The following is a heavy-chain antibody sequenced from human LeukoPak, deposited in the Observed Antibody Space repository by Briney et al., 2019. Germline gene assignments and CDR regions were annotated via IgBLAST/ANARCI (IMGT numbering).Heavy chain of an antibody. CDR2: IYYSGST. CDR1: GGSISSGGYY. Sequence: PSETLSLTCTVSGGSISSGGYYWSWIRQHPGKGLEWIGYIYYSGSTYYNPSLKSRVTISVDTSKNQFSLKLGSVTAADTAVYYCARDGWNYYDSSGYYYYYGMDVWGQGTTVTVSS. V-gene: IGHV4-31*03. CDR3: ARDGWNYYDSSGYYYYYGMDV. J-gene: IGHJ6*02. D-gene: IGHD3-22*01.